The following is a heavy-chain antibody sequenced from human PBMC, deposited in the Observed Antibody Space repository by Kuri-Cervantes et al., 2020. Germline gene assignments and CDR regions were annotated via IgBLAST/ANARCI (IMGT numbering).Heavy chain of an antibody. J-gene: IGHJ6*03. Sequence: SVKVSCKASGGTFSNYAISWVRQAPGQGLEWMGGIIPIFGTASYAQKFQGRVTMTRDTPTSTVYMELSSLRSEDTAVYYCARGSYYYYMDVWGKGTTVTVSS. CDR3: ARGSYYYYMDV. CDR2: IIPIFGTA. CDR1: GGTFSNYA. V-gene: IGHV1-69*05.